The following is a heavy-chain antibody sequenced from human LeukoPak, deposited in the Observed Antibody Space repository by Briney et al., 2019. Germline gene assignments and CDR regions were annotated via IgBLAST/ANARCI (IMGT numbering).Heavy chain of an antibody. CDR3: AKGRSGSYYRPLDY. V-gene: IGHV3-20*04. CDR2: INWNGGST. J-gene: IGHJ4*02. CDR1: GFTFDDYG. Sequence: GGSLRLSCAASGFTFDDYGMSWVRQAPGKGLEWVSGINWNGGSTGYADSVKGRFTISRDNAKNSLYLQMNSLRAEDTALYYCAKGRSGSYYRPLDYWGQGTLVTVSS. D-gene: IGHD1-26*01.